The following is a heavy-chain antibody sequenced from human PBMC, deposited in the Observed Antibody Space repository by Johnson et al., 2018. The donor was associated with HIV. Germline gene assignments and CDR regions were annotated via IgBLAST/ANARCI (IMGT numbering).Heavy chain of an antibody. J-gene: IGHJ3*02. D-gene: IGHD2-15*01. Sequence: QVQLVESGGGWVKPGGSLSLSCAASGFTFSDSYMNWIRQAPGTGLEWVSYISGTAGDTYYPGSVTGRFTVSREDAKNSLYLQMNSLRAGDTALYYCARAVCRGGRCYSHDAFDIWGQGTMVTVSS. CDR1: GFTFSDSY. V-gene: IGHV3-11*06. CDR3: ARAVCRGGRCYSHDAFDI. CDR2: ISGTAGDT.